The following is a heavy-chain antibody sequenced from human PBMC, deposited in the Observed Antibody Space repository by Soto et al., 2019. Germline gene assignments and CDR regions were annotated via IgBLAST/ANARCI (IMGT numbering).Heavy chain of an antibody. CDR3: ARAWVVVTAPDY. D-gene: IGHD2-21*02. CDR2: INAGNGNK. J-gene: IGHJ4*02. CDR1: GYTFTSYA. Sequence: GASVKVSCKASGYTFTSYAMHWVRQAPGQRLEWMGWINAGNGNKKNSQKFKGRVTITRDTSASTAYKELSSLRSEDTAVYYCARAWVVVTAPDYWGQGTLVTVSS. V-gene: IGHV1-3*01.